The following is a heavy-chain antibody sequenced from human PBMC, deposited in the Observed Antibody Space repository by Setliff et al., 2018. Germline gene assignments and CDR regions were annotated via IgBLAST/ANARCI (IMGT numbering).Heavy chain of an antibody. CDR1: SASRSINTYY. D-gene: IGHD6-6*01. CDR3: AGGTIVAPGGYFYYMDV. J-gene: IGHJ6*03. Sequence: SETLSLTCTVSSASRSINTYYWSWIRQPPGKGLDWVGNIHYSGTNYNPSLKSRVTISVDTSKHQISLKLNSVTAADTAVYYCAGGTIVAPGGYFYYMDVWGKGATVTVSS. CDR2: IHYSGT. V-gene: IGHV4-59*01.